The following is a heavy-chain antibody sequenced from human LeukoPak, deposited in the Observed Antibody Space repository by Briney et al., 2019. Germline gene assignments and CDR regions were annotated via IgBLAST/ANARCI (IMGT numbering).Heavy chain of an antibody. Sequence: PGGSLRLSCAASGFRFSDYSMNWVRQAPGKGLEWVSYISHTGSTMSYADSVKGRFTISRDNARNSLHLQMNSLRAEDTAVYYCARGSSWYEGGDWGQGTLVTVSS. D-gene: IGHD6-13*01. V-gene: IGHV3-48*04. CDR1: GFRFSDYS. J-gene: IGHJ4*02. CDR3: ARGSSWYEGGD. CDR2: ISHTGSTM.